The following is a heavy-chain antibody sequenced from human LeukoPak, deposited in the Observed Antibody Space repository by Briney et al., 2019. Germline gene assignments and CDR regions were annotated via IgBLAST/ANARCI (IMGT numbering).Heavy chain of an antibody. D-gene: IGHD3-22*01. V-gene: IGHV1-2*02. Sequence: APVKVSFKGSGFPFSSHGISLVRTAPGQGLGWIGLDQPNSGGTNYAQKFQGRVTMTSHTSISTASMDLSRLRFDDTAVYFCARVKYYYDSSGYYEYYFDYWGQGTLVTVSS. CDR1: GFPFSSHG. CDR3: ARVKYYYDSSGYYEYYFDY. J-gene: IGHJ4*02. CDR2: QPNSGGT.